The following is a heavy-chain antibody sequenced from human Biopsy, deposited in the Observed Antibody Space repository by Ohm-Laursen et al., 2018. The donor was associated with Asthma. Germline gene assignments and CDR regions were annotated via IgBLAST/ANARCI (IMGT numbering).Heavy chain of an antibody. J-gene: IGHJ6*02. CDR1: GGTFSNFA. CDR2: ILTVFGTT. Sequence: GYSVKVSCKAPGGTFSNFAISWVRQAPGQGLEWLGRILTVFGTTNYAQKFQGRVTITADESTSTAYMEVTSLRSEDTAIYYCARCQVGYSSGWSLLLKKIYYSGMDVWGQGTAVTVSS. V-gene: IGHV1-69*15. CDR3: ARCQVGYSSGWSLLLKKIYYSGMDV. D-gene: IGHD6-19*01.